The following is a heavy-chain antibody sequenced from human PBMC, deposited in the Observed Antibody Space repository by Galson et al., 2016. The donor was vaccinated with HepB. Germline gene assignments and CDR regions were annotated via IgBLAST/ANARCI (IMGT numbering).Heavy chain of an antibody. CDR3: ARNRERTGTFET. CDR2: MNPNSGNT. CDR1: GYTFSAYG. Sequence: SVKVSCKASGYTFSAYGINWVRQAPGQGLEWLGWMNPNSGNTGYAQKFQGRVALTRNTAVSTAYMELSSLRSDDTAVYYCARNRERTGTFETWGQGTKVIVSS. V-gene: IGHV1-8*02. D-gene: IGHD5-24*01. J-gene: IGHJ3*01.